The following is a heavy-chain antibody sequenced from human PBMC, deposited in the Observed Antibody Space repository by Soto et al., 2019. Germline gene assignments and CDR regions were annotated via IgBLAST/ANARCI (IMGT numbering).Heavy chain of an antibody. CDR2: IHYSAGT. Sequence: SETLSLTCTVSAGAIGSFHWSWIRQSPGKRLEWIGYIHYSAGTQYNPPLKSRVTISVDTSKNHCSLKLSSVTAADTAVYYCARERGYSYGYGMDVWGQGTTVTVSS. CDR3: ARERGYSYGYGMDV. V-gene: IGHV4-59*01. J-gene: IGHJ6*02. CDR1: AGAIGSFH. D-gene: IGHD5-12*01.